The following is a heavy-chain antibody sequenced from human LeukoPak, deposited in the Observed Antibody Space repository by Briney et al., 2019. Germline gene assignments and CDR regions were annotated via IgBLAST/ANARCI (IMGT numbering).Heavy chain of an antibody. D-gene: IGHD3-10*02. CDR1: GFTVSTNY. Sequence: GGSLRLSCAASGFTVSTNYMNWVRQAPGKGLEWVSVIYSGGTTYYAGSVKGRFTISRDNSKNTLYLQMNSLRAEDTAVYYCAELGITMIGGVWGKGTTVTISS. J-gene: IGHJ6*04. V-gene: IGHV3-53*01. CDR3: AELGITMIGGV. CDR2: IYSGGTT.